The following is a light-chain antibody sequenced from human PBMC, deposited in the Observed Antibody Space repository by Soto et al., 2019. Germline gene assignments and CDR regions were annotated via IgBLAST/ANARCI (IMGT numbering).Light chain of an antibody. CDR1: QSVSSSY. Sequence: EIVLTQSPGTLSLSPGERATLSCRASQSVSSSYLAWYQQKPGQATRLRIYGASSRATGIPDRFSGSGSGTDFTLTISRLEPEDFAVYYCQQYGSSPRYTFGQGTKLEIK. V-gene: IGKV3-20*01. CDR2: GAS. J-gene: IGKJ2*01. CDR3: QQYGSSPRYT.